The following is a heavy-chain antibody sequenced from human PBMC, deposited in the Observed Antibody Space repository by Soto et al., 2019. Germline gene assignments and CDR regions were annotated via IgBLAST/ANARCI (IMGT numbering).Heavy chain of an antibody. D-gene: IGHD6-6*01. CDR3: ARHEYSSSYYFDY. V-gene: IGHV4-34*01. J-gene: IGHJ4*02. CDR1: GGSFSGYY. Sequence: SETLSLTCAVYGGSFSGYYWSWIRQPPGKGLEWIGEINHSGSTNYNPSLKSRVTISVDTSKNQFSLKLSSVTAADTAVYYCARHEYSSSYYFDYWGQGTLVTVSS. CDR2: INHSGST.